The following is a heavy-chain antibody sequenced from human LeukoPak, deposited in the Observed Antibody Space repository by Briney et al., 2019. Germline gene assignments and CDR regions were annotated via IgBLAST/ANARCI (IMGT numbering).Heavy chain of an antibody. CDR1: GFTFSSYS. V-gene: IGHV3-21*01. D-gene: IGHD3-10*01. J-gene: IGHJ4*02. Sequence: GGSLRLSCAASGFTFSSYSMNWVRQAPGKGLEWVSSISSSSSYIYYADSVKGRFTISRDNAKNSLYLQMNSLRAEDTAVYYCARDLRVTMVRGVPRSPFDYWGQGTLATVSS. CDR2: ISSSSSYI. CDR3: ARDLRVTMVRGVPRSPFDY.